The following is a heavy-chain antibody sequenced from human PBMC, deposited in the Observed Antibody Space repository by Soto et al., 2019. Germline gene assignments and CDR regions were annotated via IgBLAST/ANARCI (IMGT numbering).Heavy chain of an antibody. Sequence: QVQLVQSGAEVTKPGASVKVSCKASGYTFSDYYMHWIRQAPGQGLERMGWINPNSGDTNYAQKFQGRVTMTRDTSISSAFMELCRLRSDDTAVYYCARNNHNFWSSIRRDGKPWFDPWGQGTLVTVSS. CDR3: ARNNHNFWSSIRRDGKPWFDP. D-gene: IGHD3-3*01. CDR2: INPNSGDT. J-gene: IGHJ5*02. V-gene: IGHV1-2*02. CDR1: GYTFSDYY.